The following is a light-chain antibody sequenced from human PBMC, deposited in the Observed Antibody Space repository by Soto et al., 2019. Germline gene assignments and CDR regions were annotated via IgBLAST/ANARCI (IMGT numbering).Light chain of an antibody. CDR1: QSVSNRY. CDR3: QQYNRWPRTWT. J-gene: IGKJ1*01. V-gene: IGKV3-20*01. CDR2: RVS. Sequence: EVVLTQSPGTLSLSPGEGATLSCRASQSVSNRYFAWYQQKPGQAPRLLIYRVSSRATGIPDRFSGSGSGTDFTLTISRLEPGDFAVYYCQQYNRWPRTWTFGQGTKVDIK.